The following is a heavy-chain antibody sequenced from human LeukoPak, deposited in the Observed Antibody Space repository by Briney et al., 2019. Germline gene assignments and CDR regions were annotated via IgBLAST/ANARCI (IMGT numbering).Heavy chain of an antibody. V-gene: IGHV1-69*01. CDR1: GGTFSSYA. Sequence: SVKVSCKSSGGTFSSYAIIWVRQAPGQGLEWMGGIIPIFGTANYAQKFQGRVTITADESTSTAYMELSSLRSEDTAVYYCARGGNTILLWVELPHSQTYYFDYWGQGSLVTVSS. J-gene: IGHJ4*02. CDR3: ARGGNTILLWVELPHSQTYYFDY. D-gene: IGHD3-10*01. CDR2: IIPIFGTA.